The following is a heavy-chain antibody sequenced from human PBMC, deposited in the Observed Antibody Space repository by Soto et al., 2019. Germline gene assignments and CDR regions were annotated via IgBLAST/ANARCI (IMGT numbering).Heavy chain of an antibody. J-gene: IGHJ4*02. Sequence: GGSLRLSCAASGFTFSSYGMHWVRQAPGKGLEWVAVIWYDGSNKYYADSVKGRFTISRDNSKNTLYLQMNSLRAEDTAVYYCARDQTAAGATSFDYWGQGTLVTVSS. D-gene: IGHD6-13*01. CDR1: GFTFSSYG. V-gene: IGHV3-33*01. CDR2: IWYDGSNK. CDR3: ARDQTAAGATSFDY.